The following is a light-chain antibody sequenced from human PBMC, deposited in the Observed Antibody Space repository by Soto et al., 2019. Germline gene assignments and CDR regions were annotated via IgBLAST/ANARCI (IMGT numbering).Light chain of an antibody. Sequence: EMVLTQSPGTLSLSPGEKATLSCRASQSVGGNFLAWYQQKPGQAPRLLINAASSRATGIPDRFRGSGSGTDFTLRIDRLEPEDFALYYCQHYGASPWTFGQGTEVEIK. CDR2: AAS. CDR3: QHYGASPWT. CDR1: QSVGGNF. V-gene: IGKV3-20*01. J-gene: IGKJ1*01.